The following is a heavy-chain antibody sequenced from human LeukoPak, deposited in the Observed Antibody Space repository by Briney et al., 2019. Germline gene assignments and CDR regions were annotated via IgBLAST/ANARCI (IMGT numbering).Heavy chain of an antibody. CDR3: ASDVNYYDGSGPPFHY. V-gene: IGHV3-30-3*01. CDR1: GFTFRSYS. CDR2: ISYDGSDR. Sequence: PGGSLRLSCAVSGFTFRSYSMHWVRQAPGEGLGWVAAISYDGSDRFYADSVKGRFTISRDNSKNTLYLHVNSLRPEDTALYYCASDVNYYDGSGPPFHYWGQGTLVTVSS. J-gene: IGHJ4*02. D-gene: IGHD3-22*01.